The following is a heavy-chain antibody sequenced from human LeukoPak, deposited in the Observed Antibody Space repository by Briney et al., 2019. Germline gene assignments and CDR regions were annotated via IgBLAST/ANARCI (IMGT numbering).Heavy chain of an antibody. V-gene: IGHV1-18*04. CDR2: ISPYNDNT. J-gene: IGHJ4*02. Sequence: ASVKVSCKASGYTFPNYGIVWVRQAPGQGLGWMGWISPYNDNTNYADKFQGRITMTTDTSTSTAYMELTSLRSDDTAVYYCAREAHDYYDYWGQGTLVTVSS. CDR3: AREAHDYYDY. CDR1: GYTFPNYG.